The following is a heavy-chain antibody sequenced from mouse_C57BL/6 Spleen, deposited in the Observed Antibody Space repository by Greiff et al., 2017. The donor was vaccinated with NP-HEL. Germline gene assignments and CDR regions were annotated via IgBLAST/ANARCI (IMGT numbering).Heavy chain of an antibody. V-gene: IGHV1-61*01. J-gene: IGHJ4*01. CDR3: ARSGYGYAMDY. CDR1: GYTFTSYW. D-gene: IGHD1-2*01. Sequence: QVQLKQPGAELVRPGSSVKLSCKASGYTFTSYWMDWVKQRPGQGLEWIGNIYPSDSETHYNQKFKDKATLTVDKSSSTAYMQLSSLTSEDSAVYYCARSGYGYAMDYWGQGTSVTVSS. CDR2: IYPSDSET.